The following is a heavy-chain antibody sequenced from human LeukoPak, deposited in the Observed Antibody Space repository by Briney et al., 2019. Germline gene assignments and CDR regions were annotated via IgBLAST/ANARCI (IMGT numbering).Heavy chain of an antibody. J-gene: IGHJ4*02. V-gene: IGHV3-21*01. CDR2: ISSSSSYI. CDR3: ARDLVSTVTNYFDY. Sequence: GGSLRLSCAASGFTFSSYEMNWVRQAPGKGLEWVSSISSSSSYIYYADSVKGRFTISRDNAKNSLYLQMSSLRAEDTAVYYCARDLVSTVTNYFDYWGQGTLVTVSS. CDR1: GFTFSSYE. D-gene: IGHD4-17*01.